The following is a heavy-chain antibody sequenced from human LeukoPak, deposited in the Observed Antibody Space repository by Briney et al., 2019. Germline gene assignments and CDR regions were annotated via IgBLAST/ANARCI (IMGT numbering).Heavy chain of an antibody. J-gene: IGHJ4*02. V-gene: IGHV1-69*01. CDR1: GGTFSSYA. CDR3: ARGDYDSSGYYFLTVYF. Sequence: GSSVKVSCKASGGTFSSYAISWVRQAPGQRLEWMGGIIPIFGTANYAQKFQGRVTITADESTSTAYMELSSLRSEDTAVYYCARGDYDSSGYYFLTVYFWGQGTLVTVSS. D-gene: IGHD3-22*01. CDR2: IIPIFGTA.